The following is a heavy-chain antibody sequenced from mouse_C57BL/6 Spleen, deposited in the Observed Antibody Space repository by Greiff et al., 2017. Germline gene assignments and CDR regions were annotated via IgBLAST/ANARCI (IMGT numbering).Heavy chain of an antibody. Sequence: EVQGVESGGGLVKPGGSLKLSCAASGFTFSSYAMSWVRQTPEKRLEWVATISDGGSYTYYPDNVKGRFTISRDNAKNNLYLQMSHLKSEDTAMYYCARDTMITTRYYFDYWGQGTTLTVSS. CDR1: GFTFSSYA. V-gene: IGHV5-4*01. CDR3: ARDTMITTRYYFDY. J-gene: IGHJ2*01. CDR2: ISDGGSYT. D-gene: IGHD2-4*01.